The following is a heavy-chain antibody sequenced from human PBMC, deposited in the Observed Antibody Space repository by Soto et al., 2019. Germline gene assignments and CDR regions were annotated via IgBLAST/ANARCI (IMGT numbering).Heavy chain of an antibody. D-gene: IGHD3-22*01. CDR1: GGTFSCYT. Sequence: QVQLVQSGAEVKKPGCSVKVSCKGSGGTFSCYTISWVRQAPGQGLEWMGGIIPCSGTANYAQMFQCRVTITGDESTSTAYMELSSLRSEDTAVYYCAKDYDSSGYYPRVGAFDIWGQGTMVTVSS. CDR2: IIPCSGTA. J-gene: IGHJ3*02. V-gene: IGHV1-69*12. CDR3: AKDYDSSGYYPRVGAFDI.